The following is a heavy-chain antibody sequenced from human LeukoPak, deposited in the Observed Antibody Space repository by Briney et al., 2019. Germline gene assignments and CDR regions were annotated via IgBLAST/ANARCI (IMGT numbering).Heavy chain of an antibody. Sequence: GGSLRLSCAASGFTFSSYSMNWVRQAPGKGLEWVSSISSSSSYIYYADSVKGRFTISRDNAKNSLYLQMNSLRAEDTAVYYCARDGPHFYGDSFYWYFDLWGRGTLVTVSS. J-gene: IGHJ2*01. CDR2: ISSSSSYI. D-gene: IGHD4-17*01. CDR1: GFTFSSYS. V-gene: IGHV3-21*01. CDR3: ARDGPHFYGDSFYWYFDL.